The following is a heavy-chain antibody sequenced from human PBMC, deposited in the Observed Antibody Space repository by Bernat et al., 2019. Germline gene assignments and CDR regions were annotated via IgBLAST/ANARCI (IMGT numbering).Heavy chain of an antibody. V-gene: IGHV1-18*01. J-gene: IGHJ4*02. CDR3: ARDGARDSSGYYPNPFDY. D-gene: IGHD3-22*01. CDR2: ISAYNGNT. CDR1: GYTFTSYG. Sequence: QVQLVQSGAEVKKPGASVKVSCKASGYTFTSYGISWVRQAPGQGPEWMGWISAYNGNTNYAQKLQGRVTMTTDTSTSTAYMELRSLRSDDTAVYYCARDGARDSSGYYPNPFDYWGQGTLVTVSS.